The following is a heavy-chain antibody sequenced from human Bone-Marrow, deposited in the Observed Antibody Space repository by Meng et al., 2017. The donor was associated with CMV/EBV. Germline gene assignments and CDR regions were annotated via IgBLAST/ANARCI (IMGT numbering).Heavy chain of an antibody. D-gene: IGHD3-22*01. CDR2: IYYSGST. V-gene: IGHV4-59*01. CDR1: GGSISSYY. J-gene: IGHJ3*02. CDR3: ANYYDSSGYGIDI. Sequence: GSLRLSCTVSGGSISSYYWSWIRQPPGKGLEWIGYIYYSGSTNYNPSLKSRVTISVDTSKNQFSLKLSSVTAADTAVYYCANYYDSSGYGIDIWGQGTKVTVSS.